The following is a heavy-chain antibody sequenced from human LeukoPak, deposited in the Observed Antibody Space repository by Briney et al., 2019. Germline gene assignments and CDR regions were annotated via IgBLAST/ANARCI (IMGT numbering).Heavy chain of an antibody. V-gene: IGHV4-39*07. D-gene: IGHD2-2*02. CDR2: IYYSGST. J-gene: IGHJ5*02. Sequence: SETLSLTCTVSGGSISSSSYYWGWIRQPPGKGLEWIGSIYYSGSTYYNPSLKSRVTISVDRSKNQFSLKLSSVTAADTAVYYCARGTGVVVPAAIPHWFDPWGQGTLVTVSS. CDR1: GGSISSSSYY. CDR3: ARGTGVVVPAAIPHWFDP.